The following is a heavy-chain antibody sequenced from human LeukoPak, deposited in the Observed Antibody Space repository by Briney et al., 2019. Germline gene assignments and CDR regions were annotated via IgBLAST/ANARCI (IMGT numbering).Heavy chain of an antibody. CDR1: GGSISNSNW. D-gene: IGHD3-10*01. CDR3: ARDLYGSGTRFDY. CDR2: VFHSGST. Sequence: SGTLSLTCAVSGGSISNSNWWSWVRQPPGKGLEWIGEVFHSGSTNYNPSLKSRVTVSVDKSKNQFFLKLNSVTAADTAVYYCARDLYGSGTRFDYWGQGTLVTVSS. J-gene: IGHJ4*02. V-gene: IGHV4-4*02.